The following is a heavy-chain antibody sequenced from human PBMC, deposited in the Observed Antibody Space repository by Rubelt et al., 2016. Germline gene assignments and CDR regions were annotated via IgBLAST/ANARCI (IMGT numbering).Heavy chain of an antibody. CDR2: IIPILGVA. CDR3: ASRYCSTTSCYHFDY. V-gene: IGHV1-69*04. Sequence: QVQLVQSGAEVKKPGSSVKVSCKASGGPFSSYAISWVRQAPGQGLAWLGRIIPILGVANYAQKFQGRVTITADKSTSTAYMELSSLTAEDTAVYYCASRYCSTTSCYHFDYWGQGTLVTVSS. D-gene: IGHD2-2*01. CDR1: GGPFSSYA. J-gene: IGHJ4*02.